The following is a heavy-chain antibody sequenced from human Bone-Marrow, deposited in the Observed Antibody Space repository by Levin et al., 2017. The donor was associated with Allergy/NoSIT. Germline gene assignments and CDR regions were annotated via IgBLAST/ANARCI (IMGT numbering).Heavy chain of an antibody. CDR2: IYYSGST. Sequence: SETLSLTCTVSGGSISSYHWSWIRQPPGKGLQWIGYIYYSGSTKYNPSLKSRVTISVDTSKNQFSLKLSSVTAADTAVYYCARDRVIAVAGTKDKYYYYGMDVWGQGPTVTVSS. CDR1: GGSISSYH. CDR3: ARDRVIAVAGTKDKYYYYGMDV. J-gene: IGHJ6*02. V-gene: IGHV4-59*01. D-gene: IGHD6-19*01.